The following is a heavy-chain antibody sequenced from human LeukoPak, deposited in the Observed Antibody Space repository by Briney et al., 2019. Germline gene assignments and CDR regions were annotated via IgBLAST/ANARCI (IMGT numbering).Heavy chain of an antibody. J-gene: IGHJ3*02. CDR2: ISGSGGST. Sequence: PGGSLRLSCAASGFTFSSYAMSWVRQAPGKGLEWVSAISGSGGSTYYADSVKGRFTISRDNSKNTLYLQMNSLRAGDTAVYYCAKVSAKNWNGGAFDIWGQGTMVTVSS. D-gene: IGHD1-1*01. CDR1: GFTFSSYA. CDR3: AKVSAKNWNGGAFDI. V-gene: IGHV3-23*01.